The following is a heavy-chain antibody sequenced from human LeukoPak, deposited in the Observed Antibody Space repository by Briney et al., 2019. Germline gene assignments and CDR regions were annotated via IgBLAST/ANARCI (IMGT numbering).Heavy chain of an antibody. CDR2: IYTSGST. V-gene: IGHV4-4*07. Sequence: SETLSLTCTVSGGSISSYYWSWIRQPAGKGLEWIGRIYTSGSTNYNPSLKSRDTMSVDTSKNQFSLKLSSVTAADTAVYYCARDGVLWFGELAYYFDYWGQGTLVTVSS. CDR1: GGSISSYY. D-gene: IGHD3-10*01. J-gene: IGHJ4*02. CDR3: ARDGVLWFGELAYYFDY.